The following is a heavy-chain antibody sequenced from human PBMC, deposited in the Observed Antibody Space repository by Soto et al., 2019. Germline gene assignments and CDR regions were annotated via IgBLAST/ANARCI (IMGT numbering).Heavy chain of an antibody. D-gene: IGHD4-17*01. V-gene: IGHV3-30*18. CDR2: ISSDGSNK. CDR3: AKKSLHDYGNFYFDY. Sequence: QVQLVESGGGVVQPGRSLRLSCAASGFTFSSYGMHWVRQAPGKGLEWVAIISSDGSNKYYADSVKGRFTISRDNSKNTLYLQMNSLRADDTAIYYCAKKSLHDYGNFYFDYWGQGTLVTVSP. CDR1: GFTFSSYG. J-gene: IGHJ4*02.